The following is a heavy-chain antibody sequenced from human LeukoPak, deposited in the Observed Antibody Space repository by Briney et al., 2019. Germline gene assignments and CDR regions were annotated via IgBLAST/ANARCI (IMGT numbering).Heavy chain of an antibody. CDR1: GFTFSDYY. CDR3: ARDGSRSWSLNTWFDP. J-gene: IGHJ5*02. Sequence: GGPLRLSCAASGFTFSDYYMTWIRQATGKGLERVAYTTNSGSIPYYADSVKGLYTISRDNAKNSLFLQLNSLRAEDTAVYYCARDGSRSWSLNTWFDPWGQGTQVTVSS. D-gene: IGHD6-13*01. CDR2: TTNSGSIP. V-gene: IGHV3-11*04.